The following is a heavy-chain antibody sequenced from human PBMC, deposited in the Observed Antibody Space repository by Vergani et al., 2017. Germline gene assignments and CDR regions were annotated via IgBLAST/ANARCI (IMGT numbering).Heavy chain of an antibody. V-gene: IGHV1-69*12. CDR1: GGTLSSYD. CDR3: ARSSVGATTATAYDY. Sequence: QVQLVQSGAEVKKPGSSVKVSCKASGGTLSSYDISWVRQAPGQGLEWMGEIIPIFGTANYAQKFQGRVTITADESTSTAYMELSSLRSEDTAVDYCARSSVGATTATAYDYWGQGTLVTVSS. CDR2: IIPIFGTA. D-gene: IGHD1-26*01. J-gene: IGHJ4*02.